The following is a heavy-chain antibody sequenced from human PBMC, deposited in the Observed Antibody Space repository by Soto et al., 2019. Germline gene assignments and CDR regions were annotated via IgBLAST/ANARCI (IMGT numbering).Heavy chain of an antibody. CDR3: AKGEMATSTWGGADY. Sequence: EVQLVESGGGLVQPGRSLRLSCAASGFTFDDYAMHWVRQAPGKGLEWVSGISWNSGSIGYADSVKGRFTISRDNAKNSLYLQMNSLRAEDTALYYCAKGEMATSTWGGADYWGQGTLVTVSS. V-gene: IGHV3-9*01. J-gene: IGHJ4*02. CDR1: GFTFDDYA. CDR2: ISWNSGSI. D-gene: IGHD3-16*01.